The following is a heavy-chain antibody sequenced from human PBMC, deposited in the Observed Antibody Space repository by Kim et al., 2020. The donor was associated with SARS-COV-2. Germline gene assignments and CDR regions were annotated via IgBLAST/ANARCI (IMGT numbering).Heavy chain of an antibody. CDR3: ARDHYGDHYYGLDG. CDR1: GFTFSNYC. J-gene: IGHJ6*02. D-gene: IGHD4-17*01. V-gene: IGHV3-30*03. CDR2: ISYDVNIK. Sequence: GGSLRLSCSVSGFTFSNYCMHWVRQAPGKGLEWVAVISYDVNIKYYADSVKGRFTVSRDNSKNTLYLYMNSLITEDTSVYYCARDHYGDHYYGLDGWGQG.